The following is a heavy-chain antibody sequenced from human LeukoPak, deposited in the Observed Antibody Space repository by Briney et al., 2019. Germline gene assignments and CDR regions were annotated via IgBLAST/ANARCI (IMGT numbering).Heavy chain of an antibody. CDR3: AKDRYHDNDYDFDL. J-gene: IGHJ4*02. V-gene: IGHV3-43*01. D-gene: IGHD4-17*01. Sequence: GGSLKLSCAASGFTFDDFSIHWVRQSPGEGLEWVSLVSWHGANPYYADSVKGRFTISRNNSKNSLYLQMDSLTTEDTALYYCAKDRYHDNDYDFDLWGQGTLVTVS. CDR2: VSWHGANP. CDR1: GFTFDDFS.